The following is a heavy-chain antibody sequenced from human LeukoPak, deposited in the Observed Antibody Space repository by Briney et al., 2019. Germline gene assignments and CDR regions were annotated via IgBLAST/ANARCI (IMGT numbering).Heavy chain of an antibody. J-gene: IGHJ4*02. Sequence: GASVKVSCKASGYTFTGYYMHWVRQAPGQGLEWMGWINPHSGGTNFAQKFQGRVTMTRDTSSGTVYMELSSLSSDDTAVYYCARTLYIAAAPGGLDYWGQGTLVTVSS. D-gene: IGHD6-13*01. CDR1: GYTFTGYY. CDR2: INPHSGGT. CDR3: ARTLYIAAAPGGLDY. V-gene: IGHV1-2*02.